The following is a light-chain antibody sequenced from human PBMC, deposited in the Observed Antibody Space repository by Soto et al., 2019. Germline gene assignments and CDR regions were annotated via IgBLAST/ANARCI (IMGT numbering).Light chain of an antibody. CDR2: EVN. J-gene: IGLJ1*01. CDR1: SSDVGSYYP. CDR3: CSYAGDTTFFV. V-gene: IGLV2-23*02. Sequence: QSALTQPASMSGSPGQSITISCTGTSSDVGSYYPVSWFQQHPGKAPKLIIYEVNKRPSGVSDRVSGCKSGNTASLTISGLQDADEAEYYCCSYAGDTTFFVFGTGTKVTVL.